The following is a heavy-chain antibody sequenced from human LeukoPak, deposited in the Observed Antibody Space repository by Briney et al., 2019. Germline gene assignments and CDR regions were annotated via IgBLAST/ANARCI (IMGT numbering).Heavy chain of an antibody. V-gene: IGHV3-11*01. Sequence: GESLKISCAASGFTFSDYYMSWIRQAPGKGLEWVSYISSSGSTIYYADSVKGRFTISRDNAKNSLYLQMNSLRAEDTAVYYCTTRNIAVAGTLIDYWGQGTLVTVSS. CDR2: ISSSGSTI. CDR1: GFTFSDYY. D-gene: IGHD6-19*01. CDR3: TTRNIAVAGTLIDY. J-gene: IGHJ4*02.